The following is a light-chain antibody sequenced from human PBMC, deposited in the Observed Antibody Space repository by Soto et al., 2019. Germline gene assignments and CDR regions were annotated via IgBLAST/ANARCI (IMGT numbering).Light chain of an antibody. V-gene: IGLV2-23*02. CDR1: NSDVGSYNL. J-gene: IGLJ2*01. Sequence: QSALTQPASVSGPPGQSITISCTGTNSDVGSYNLVSWYQHQPGRAPKLIIFEATKRPSGVSNRFSGSKSGNTASLTVSRLQPADEADYYCCSYAGSHTFIFGGGTKLTVL. CDR3: CSYAGSHTFI. CDR2: EAT.